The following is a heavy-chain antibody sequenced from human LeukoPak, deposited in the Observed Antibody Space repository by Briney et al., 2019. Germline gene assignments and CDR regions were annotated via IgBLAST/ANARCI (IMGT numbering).Heavy chain of an antibody. CDR1: GFTVSNNY. Sequence: HPGGSLRLSCAASGFTVSNNYMSWVRQAPGKGLEWVSVIFSGGSTYYADSVKGRFTISRDNSKNTLYLQMNSLRADDTAVYYCARELDIGVVPAAMEEHYFDYWGQGTLVTVSS. V-gene: IGHV3-66*01. CDR3: ARELDIGVVPAAMEEHYFDY. D-gene: IGHD2-2*01. CDR2: IFSGGST. J-gene: IGHJ4*02.